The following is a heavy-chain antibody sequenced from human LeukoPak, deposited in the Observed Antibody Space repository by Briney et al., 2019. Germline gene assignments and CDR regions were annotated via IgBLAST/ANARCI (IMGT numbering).Heavy chain of an antibody. CDR3: AREIGPRQLHLWGSAFDY. CDR1: GYTFINYY. Sequence: GASVKVSCKASGYTFINYYMHWVRQAPGQGLEWMGRNNPSGGTTSYAQNFQGRVTMTRDTSTSIVYMELSSLRSEDTAVYYCAREIGPRQLHLWGSAFDYWGQGTLVTVSS. D-gene: IGHD5-18*01. V-gene: IGHV1-46*01. CDR2: NNPSGGTT. J-gene: IGHJ4*02.